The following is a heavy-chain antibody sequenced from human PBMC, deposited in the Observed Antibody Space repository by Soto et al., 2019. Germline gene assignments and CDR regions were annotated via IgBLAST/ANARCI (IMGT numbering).Heavy chain of an antibody. CDR3: ARDAEIVLVPAAIYYYYGMDV. CDR1: GFTFSRYW. J-gene: IGHJ6*02. CDR2: INSDGSST. V-gene: IGHV3-74*01. D-gene: IGHD2-2*01. Sequence: LRLSCAASGFTFSRYWRHWGRQPPGKGLMWVSRINSDGSSTNYADSVEGRFTISRDSAKNTLYLQMNSLRAEDTAVYYCARDAEIVLVPAAIYYYYGMDVWGQGTSVTVYS.